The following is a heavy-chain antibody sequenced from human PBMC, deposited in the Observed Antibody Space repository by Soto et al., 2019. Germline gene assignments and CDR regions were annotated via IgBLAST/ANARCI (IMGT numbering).Heavy chain of an antibody. CDR3: ARAKVSWNQRYSYYYGMDV. Sequence: ASETLSLTCAVYGGSFTGYYCSWIRQPPGKGLECIGEINHSGSTYYNPSVKSRVTISVDTSKNQCSLKLSSVTAADTAVYYCARAKVSWNQRYSYYYGMDVWGQRNTVTVSS. D-gene: IGHD1-1*01. J-gene: IGHJ6*02. CDR2: INHSGST. CDR1: GGSFTGYY. V-gene: IGHV4-34*01.